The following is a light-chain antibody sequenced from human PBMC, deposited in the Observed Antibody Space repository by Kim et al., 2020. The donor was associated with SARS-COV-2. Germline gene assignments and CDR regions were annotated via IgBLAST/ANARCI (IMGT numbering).Light chain of an antibody. Sequence: SYELTQPPSVSVSPGQTATITCSGDKLGDKYASWYQQKPGQSPVLVIYQDSKPPSGIPERFSGSNSGNTATLSISGTQAMDEADYYCQAWDSSTSVFGGGTKLTVL. CDR3: QAWDSSTSV. CDR1: KLGDKY. CDR2: QDS. J-gene: IGLJ3*02. V-gene: IGLV3-1*01.